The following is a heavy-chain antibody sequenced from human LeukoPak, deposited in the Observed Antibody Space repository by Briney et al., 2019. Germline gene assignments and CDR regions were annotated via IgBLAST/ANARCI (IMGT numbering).Heavy chain of an antibody. CDR2: ICTAGKT. Sequence: GGCLRLSCAAAGFTVSGKYMSWVRQAPGEWLGWVSVICTAGKTYNADSVKGRFNISRDKYKNTLYLQMNTLRGEDTGVYFRAGGNTWPGLSYWGQGTLLTVSS. V-gene: IGHV3-53*01. CDR1: GFTVSGKY. J-gene: IGHJ4*02. CDR3: AGGNTWPGLSY. D-gene: IGHD6-25*01.